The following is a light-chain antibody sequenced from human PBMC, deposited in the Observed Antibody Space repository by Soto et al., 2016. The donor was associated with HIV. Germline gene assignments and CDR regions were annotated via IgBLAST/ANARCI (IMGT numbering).Light chain of an antibody. Sequence: DIQMTQSPSSLSASVGDRVTITCRASQGIRNDLDWYQQRPGKAPKRLMYADSSLQSGVPSRFSGSGSGTEFTLTISSLQPEDFATYYCLQHNSYPRTFGQGTKV. CDR2: ADS. CDR1: QGIRND. CDR3: LQHNSYPRT. V-gene: IGKV1-17*01. J-gene: IGKJ1*01.